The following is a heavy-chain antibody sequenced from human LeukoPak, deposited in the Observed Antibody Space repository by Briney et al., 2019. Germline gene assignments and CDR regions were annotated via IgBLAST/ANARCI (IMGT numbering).Heavy chain of an antibody. CDR3: ARASGYYGSGSYYKPYYYGMDV. J-gene: IGHJ6*04. Sequence: GGSLRLSCAASGFTFSSYWMSWVRQAPGKGLEWVANIKQDGSEKYYVDSVKGRFTISRDKAKNSLYLQMNRLRAEDTAVYYCARASGYYGSGSYYKPYYYGMDVWGKGTTVTVSS. CDR1: GFTFSSYW. CDR2: IKQDGSEK. D-gene: IGHD3-10*01. V-gene: IGHV3-7*03.